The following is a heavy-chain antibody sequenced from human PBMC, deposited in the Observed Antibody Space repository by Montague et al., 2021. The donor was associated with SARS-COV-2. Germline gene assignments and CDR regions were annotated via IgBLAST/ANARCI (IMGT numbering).Heavy chain of an antibody. Sequence: SETLSLTCTVSGGSISNYYWSWIRQPPGKGLEWIGYIYNGGSTNYNPSHRSRVTISVDPSEIQFSLRLSSVTAADTAVYYCAREAVEKRVRTRMTGRLEENYYYVLDVWGQGTTVIVSS. CDR1: GGSISNYY. D-gene: IGHD3-3*01. CDR3: AREAVEKRVRTRMTGRLEENYYYVLDV. J-gene: IGHJ6*02. V-gene: IGHV4-59*01. CDR2: IYNGGST.